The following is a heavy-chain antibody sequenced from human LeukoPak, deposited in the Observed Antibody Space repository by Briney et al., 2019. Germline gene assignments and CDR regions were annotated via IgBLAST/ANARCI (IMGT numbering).Heavy chain of an antibody. CDR3: ARASWVSDPDAVR. D-gene: IGHD3-10*01. CDR1: GFTFSSYT. V-gene: IGHV3-23*01. CDR2: LSGSGITT. J-gene: IGHJ4*02. Sequence: GGSLRLSCAASGFTFSSYTMSWVRQAPGKGLEWVSGLSGSGITTYYADSVKGRFTISRDNSRNTVYLQLNNLRVEDTAIYYCARASWVSDPDAVRWGQGTQVTVSS.